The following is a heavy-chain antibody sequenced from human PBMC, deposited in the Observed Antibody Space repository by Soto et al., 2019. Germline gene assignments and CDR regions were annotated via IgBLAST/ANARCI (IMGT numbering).Heavy chain of an antibody. V-gene: IGHV1-3*01. CDR1: GYNFTDYA. CDR3: AVVFYYYGSGSDS. Sequence: QVQLVQSGAEVKKPGASVKVPCKASGYNFTDYALHWVRQAPGQGLEWMGWINPDNSNTKYSQKFQGRLTISSDTSANTAYMELRSLTSEDTAVYYCAVVFYYYGSGSDSWGQGTLVIASS. D-gene: IGHD3-10*01. J-gene: IGHJ5*02. CDR2: INPDNSNT.